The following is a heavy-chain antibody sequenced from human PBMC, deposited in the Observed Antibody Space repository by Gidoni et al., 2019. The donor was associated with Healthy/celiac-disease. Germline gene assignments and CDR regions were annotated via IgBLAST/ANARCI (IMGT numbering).Heavy chain of an antibody. CDR1: GFTFADYA. J-gene: IGHJ4*02. CDR3: AKGRGLRLTVYFDY. Sequence: EVQLVESVGGLVQPGRSLRLSCAASGFTFADYAMHWVRQAPGKGLEWVSGISWNSGSIGYADSVKGRFTISRDNAKNSLYLQMNSLRAEDTALYYCAKGRGLRLTVYFDYWGQGTLVTVSS. V-gene: IGHV3-9*01. D-gene: IGHD5-12*01. CDR2: ISWNSGSI.